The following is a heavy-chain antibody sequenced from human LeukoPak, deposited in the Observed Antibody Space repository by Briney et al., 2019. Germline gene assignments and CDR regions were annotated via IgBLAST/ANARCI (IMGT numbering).Heavy chain of an antibody. D-gene: IGHD3-16*01. V-gene: IGHV3-11*01. CDR3: ARDIHESAPDYDQ. CDR1: GFIFTDYF. CDR2: ISGSGSTI. Sequence: GGSLRLSCAASGFIFTDYFMSWIRQAPGKGLEWVAYISGSGSTIYYADSVKGRFTISRNNAKNSLYLQMNSLRVEDTAVYYRARDIHESAPDYDQWGQGTRVTISS. J-gene: IGHJ4*02.